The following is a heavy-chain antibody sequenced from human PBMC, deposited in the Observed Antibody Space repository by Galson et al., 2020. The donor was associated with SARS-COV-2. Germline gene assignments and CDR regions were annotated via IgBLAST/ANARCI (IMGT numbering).Heavy chain of an antibody. CDR1: GFIFSRYE. CDR2: ISSSGSTM. D-gene: IGHD3-22*01. V-gene: IGHV3-48*03. J-gene: IGHJ4*02. CDR3: ARGSSTYDSDGYHYYFDY. Sequence: GGSLRLSCAASGFIFSRYEMNWVRQAPGRGLEWLSYISSSGSTMYYADSVKGRFTISRDNSKNSLYLQMNSLRAEDTAVYFCARGSSTYDSDGYHYYFDYWGQGTLVTVSS.